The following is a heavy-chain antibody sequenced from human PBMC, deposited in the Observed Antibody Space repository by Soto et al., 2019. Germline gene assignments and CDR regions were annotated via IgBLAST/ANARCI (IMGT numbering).Heavy chain of an antibody. J-gene: IGHJ5*02. V-gene: IGHV1-24*01. CDR2: FDPEDGET. CDR3: ATGCYYDILTGYYNRPWFDP. D-gene: IGHD3-9*01. CDR1: GYTLTELS. Sequence: VKVSCKVSGYTLTELSMHWVRQAPGKGLEWMGGFDPEDGETIYAQKFQGRVTMTEDTSTDTAYMELSSLRSEDTAVYYCATGCYYDILTGYYNRPWFDPWGQGTLVTVSS.